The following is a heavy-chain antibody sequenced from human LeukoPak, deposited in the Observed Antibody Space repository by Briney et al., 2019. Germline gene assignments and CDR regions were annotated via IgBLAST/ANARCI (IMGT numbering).Heavy chain of an antibody. CDR3: ARDGRDSSGYFAFDI. CDR1: GGSISSGGYS. Sequence: SQTLSLTCAVSGGSISSGGYSWSWIRQPPGKGLEWIGYIYYSGSTYYNPSLKSRVTISVDTSKNQFSLKLSSVTAADTAVYYCARDGRDSSGYFAFDIWGQGTMVTVSS. CDR2: IYYSGST. J-gene: IGHJ3*02. V-gene: IGHV4-30-4*07. D-gene: IGHD3-22*01.